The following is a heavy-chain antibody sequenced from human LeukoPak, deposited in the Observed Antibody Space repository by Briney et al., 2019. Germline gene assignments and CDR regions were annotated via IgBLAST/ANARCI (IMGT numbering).Heavy chain of an antibody. Sequence: GRSLRLSCAASGFTFSSYGMHWVRQAPGKWLEWVAVISYDGSNKYYADSVKGRFTISRDNSKNTLYLQMNSLRAEDTAVYYCAKEAGGDSSGYYSYYFDYWGQGTLVTVSS. V-gene: IGHV3-30*18. CDR3: AKEAGGDSSGYYSYYFDY. CDR1: GFTFSSYG. J-gene: IGHJ4*02. CDR2: ISYDGSNK. D-gene: IGHD3-22*01.